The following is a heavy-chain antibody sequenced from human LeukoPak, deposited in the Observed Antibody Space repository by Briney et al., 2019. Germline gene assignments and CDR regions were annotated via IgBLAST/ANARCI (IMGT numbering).Heavy chain of an antibody. V-gene: IGHV3-48*03. CDR3: ARENIVVVTAVYYYYYMDV. Sequence: GGSLRLSCAASGFTFSSYEMNWVRQAPGKGLEWVSYISSSGSTIYYADSVKGRFTISRDNAKNSLYLQMNSLRAEDTAVYYCARENIVVVTAVYYYYYMDVWGKGTTVTVSS. CDR2: ISSSGSTI. J-gene: IGHJ6*03. D-gene: IGHD2-21*02. CDR1: GFTFSSYE.